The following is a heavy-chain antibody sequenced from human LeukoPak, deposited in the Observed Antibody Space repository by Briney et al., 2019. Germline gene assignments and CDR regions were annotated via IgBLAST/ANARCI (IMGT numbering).Heavy chain of an antibody. CDR2: IIPIFGTA. CDR3: ARLSSSWGAFDI. CDR1: GYTISAYY. D-gene: IGHD6-6*01. Sequence: SVKVSCKASGYTISAYYMHWVRQAPGQGLEWMGGIIPIFGTANYAQKFQGRVTITTDESTSTAYMEPSSLRSEDTAVYYCARLSSSWGAFDIWGQGTMVTVSS. J-gene: IGHJ3*02. V-gene: IGHV1-69*05.